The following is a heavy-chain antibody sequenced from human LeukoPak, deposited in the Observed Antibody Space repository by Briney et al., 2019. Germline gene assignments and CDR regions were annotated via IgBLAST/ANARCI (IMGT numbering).Heavy chain of an antibody. CDR3: AKAIGGRRLQPYL. J-gene: IGHJ5*02. CDR2: VSHSGTDT. V-gene: IGHV3-23*01. Sequence: GGSLRLSCEVSGLNFNTHAMNWVRQAPGKGLEWVSAVSHSGTDTYYADSVKGRFTISRDNSKNTLSLQMSSLRAEDTALYYCAKAIGGRRLQPYLWGQGTLVTVSS. CDR1: GLNFNTHA. D-gene: IGHD5-24*01.